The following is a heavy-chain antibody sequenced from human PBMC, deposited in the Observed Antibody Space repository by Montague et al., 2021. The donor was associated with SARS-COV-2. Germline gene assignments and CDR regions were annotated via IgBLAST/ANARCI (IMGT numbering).Heavy chain of an antibody. CDR1: GGSISSSSYY. D-gene: IGHD3-16*01. J-gene: IGHJ5*02. CDR3: ARDGGTVITFLGVGYLRGGLYWFDP. Sequence: SETLSLTCTVSGGSISSSSYYWGWIRQPPGKGLEWIGNIFYSGSTFYNPSLKSRVTISVDTSKNQFSLKLSSVTAADTAVYYCARDGGTVITFLGVGYLRGGLYWFDPWGQGTLVTVSS. CDR2: IFYSGST. V-gene: IGHV4-39*07.